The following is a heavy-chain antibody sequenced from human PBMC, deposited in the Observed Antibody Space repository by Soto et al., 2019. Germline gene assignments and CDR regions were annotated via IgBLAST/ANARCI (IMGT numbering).Heavy chain of an antibody. D-gene: IGHD3-9*01. CDR1: GGNFASYA. V-gene: IGHV1-69*06. CDR3: ARSEGGYFYGMDV. Sequence: QVQLVQSGAEVKQPGSSVKVSCKASGGNFASYAIFWVRQAPGQGLEWMGGIIPIFGTPTYAQKFQGRVTIKADKPTTTAYMEMNSLRFEDTDVYYCARSEGGYFYGMDVWGQGTTVTVSS. J-gene: IGHJ6*02. CDR2: IIPIFGTP.